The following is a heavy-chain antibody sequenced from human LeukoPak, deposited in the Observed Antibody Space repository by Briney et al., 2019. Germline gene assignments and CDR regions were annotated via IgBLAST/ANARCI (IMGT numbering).Heavy chain of an antibody. Sequence: PGGSLRLSCAASKFTFSNYSMNWVRQAPGKGLEWVSSISSRISDVYYADSVKGRFTISRDNAKNSLYLQMNSLRAEGTARYYCARTHSSDYTIDAFDIWGQGTLVTVSS. J-gene: IGHJ3*02. CDR3: ARTHSSDYTIDAFDI. D-gene: IGHD4-11*01. CDR2: ISSRISDV. CDR1: KFTFSNYS. V-gene: IGHV3-21*01.